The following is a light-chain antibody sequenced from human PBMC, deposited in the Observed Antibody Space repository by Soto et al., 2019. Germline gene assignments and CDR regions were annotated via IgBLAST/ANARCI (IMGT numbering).Light chain of an antibody. J-gene: IGLJ1*01. CDR2: DVS. CDR3: SSYTSSSTPYV. Sequence: QSVLTQPASVSGSLEQSTTISCTGSSSDVGGYDYVSWYQHHPGKAPKLMIHDVSNRPSGVSNRFSGSKSGNMASLTISGLQAEDEADYYCSSYTSSSTPYVFGTGTKVTVL. CDR1: SSDVGGYDY. V-gene: IGLV2-14*03.